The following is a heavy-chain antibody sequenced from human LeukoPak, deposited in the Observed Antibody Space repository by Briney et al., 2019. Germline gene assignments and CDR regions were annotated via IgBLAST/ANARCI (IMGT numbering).Heavy chain of an antibody. CDR1: GGSISSGGYS. CDR3: ARAGYCSSTSCLDAFDI. Sequence: SETLSLTCAVSGGSISSGGYSWSWIRQPPGKGLEWIGYIYHSGSTYYNPSLKSRVTISVDRSKNQFSLKLSSVSAADTAVYYCARAGYCSSTSCLDAFDIWGQGTMVTVSS. V-gene: IGHV4-30-2*01. J-gene: IGHJ3*02. D-gene: IGHD2-2*01. CDR2: IYHSGST.